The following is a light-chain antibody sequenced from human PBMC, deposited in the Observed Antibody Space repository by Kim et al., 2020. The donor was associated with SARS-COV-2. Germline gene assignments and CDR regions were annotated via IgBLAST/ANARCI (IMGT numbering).Light chain of an antibody. CDR3: AAWDDSLNGV. V-gene: IGLV1-44*01. CDR2: SNN. Sequence: PGQRGTISCSGSSSNIGRNTVNWYQQLPGTAPKLLIYSNNQRPSGVPDRFSGSKSGTSASLAISGLQSEDEADYYCAAWDDSLNGVFGGGTQLTVL. CDR1: SSNIGRNT. J-gene: IGLJ3*02.